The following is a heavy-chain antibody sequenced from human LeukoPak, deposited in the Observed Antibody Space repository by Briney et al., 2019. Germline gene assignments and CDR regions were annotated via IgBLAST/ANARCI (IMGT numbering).Heavy chain of an antibody. CDR3: ARDLRIAVAGSGDY. V-gene: IGHV3-21*01. J-gene: IGHJ4*02. CDR1: GFTFSSYS. Sequence: GGSLRLSCAASGFTFSSYSMNWVRQAPGKGLEWVSSISSSSSYIYYADSVKGRFTISRDNAKNSLYLQMNSLRAEDTSVYYCARDLRIAVAGSGDYWGQGTLVTVSS. D-gene: IGHD6-19*01. CDR2: ISSSSSYI.